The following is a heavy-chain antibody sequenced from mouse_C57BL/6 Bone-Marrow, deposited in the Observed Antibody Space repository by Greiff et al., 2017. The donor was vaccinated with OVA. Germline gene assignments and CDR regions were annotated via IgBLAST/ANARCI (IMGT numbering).Heavy chain of an antibody. CDR1: GYTFTGYW. J-gene: IGHJ4*01. Sequence: VQLQQSGAELMKPGASVKLSCKATGYTFTGYWIEWVKQRPGHGLEWIGEILPGSGSTNYNEKFKGKATFTADTSSNAAYMQRSSLTTEDSAIYYCAGLITTVDYAMDYWGQGTSVTVSS. CDR2: ILPGSGST. V-gene: IGHV1-9*01. CDR3: AGLITTVDYAMDY. D-gene: IGHD1-1*01.